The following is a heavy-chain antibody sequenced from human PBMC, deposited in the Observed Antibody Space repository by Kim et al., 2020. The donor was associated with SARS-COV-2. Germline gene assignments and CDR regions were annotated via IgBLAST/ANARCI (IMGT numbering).Heavy chain of an antibody. D-gene: IGHD3-22*01. CDR3: ARTYYGFDY. J-gene: IGHJ4*02. V-gene: IGHV4-34*01. Sequence: GNTNSNPSLKSRVTISVDTSKKQISLKVFSVTAADTAVYYCARTYYGFDYWGQGTLVTVSS. CDR2: GNT.